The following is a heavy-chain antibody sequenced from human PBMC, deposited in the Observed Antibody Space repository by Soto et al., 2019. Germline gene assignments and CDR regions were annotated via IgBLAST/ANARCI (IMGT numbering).Heavy chain of an antibody. Sequence: SVKVSCKASGGTFSSYTISWVRQAPGQGLEWMGRIIPILGIANYAQKFQGRVTITADKSTSTAYMELSSLRSEDTAVYYCARDSYLTGGATNYWGQGTLVTVSS. D-gene: IGHD1-26*01. V-gene: IGHV1-69*04. CDR1: GGTFSSYT. CDR2: IIPILGIA. CDR3: ARDSYLTGGATNY. J-gene: IGHJ4*02.